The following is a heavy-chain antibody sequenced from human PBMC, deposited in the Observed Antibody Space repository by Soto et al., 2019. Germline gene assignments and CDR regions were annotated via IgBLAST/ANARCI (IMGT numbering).Heavy chain of an antibody. J-gene: IGHJ6*02. CDR2: IWYDGSQK. D-gene: IGHD6-13*01. CDR1: GVNIGSYG. CDR3: ERNSSNWPSV. V-gene: IGHV3-33*01. Sequence: PGVFMALYCGTAGVNIGSYGTHWGSQAPGKGPEWVALIWYDGSQKYYADSVKGRFTISRDNSKNTLYLQMNSLRAEDTAVYYCERNSSNWPSVWGQGTIVSVSS.